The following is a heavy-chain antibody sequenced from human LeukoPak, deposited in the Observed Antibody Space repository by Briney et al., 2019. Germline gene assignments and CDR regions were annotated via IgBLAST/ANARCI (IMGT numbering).Heavy chain of an antibody. J-gene: IGHJ1*01. CDR3: ARRRYSSSWYFQH. CDR2: INHSGST. V-gene: IGHV4-34*01. CDR1: GGPFSGYY. Sequence: SETLSLTCAVYGGPFSGYYWSWIRQPPGKGLEWIGEINHSGSTNYNPSLKSRVTISVDTSKNQFSLKLSSVTAADRAVYYCARRRYSSSWYFQHWGQGTLVTVSS. D-gene: IGHD6-13*01.